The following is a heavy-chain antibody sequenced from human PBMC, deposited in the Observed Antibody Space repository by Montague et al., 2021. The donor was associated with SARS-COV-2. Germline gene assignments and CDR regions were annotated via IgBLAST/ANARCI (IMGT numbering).Heavy chain of an antibody. D-gene: IGHD1-26*01. J-gene: IGHJ4*02. CDR1: GDSVSINGAT. Sequence: CAISGDSVSINGATWHWIRQSPSRGLEWLGRTYYRSRWSNDYAVSVRSRIIINPDTSTNQFSLQLSSVTPEDTAVYFCARERWAVGVSFDYWGQGTLVTVSS. CDR3: ARERWAVGVSFDY. CDR2: TYYRSRWSN. V-gene: IGHV6-1*01.